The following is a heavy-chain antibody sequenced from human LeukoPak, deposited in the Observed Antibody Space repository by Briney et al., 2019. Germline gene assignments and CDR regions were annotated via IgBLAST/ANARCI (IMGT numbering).Heavy chain of an antibody. CDR1: GYTLTSYG. J-gene: IGHJ6*03. Sequence: ASVKVSCKASGYTLTSYGISWVRQATGQGLEWMGWMNPNSGNTGYAQKFQGRVTITRNTSISTAYMELSSLRSEDTAVYYCARARRGYSGYEHYYYYMDVWGKGTTVTVSS. CDR2: MNPNSGNT. V-gene: IGHV1-8*03. D-gene: IGHD5-12*01. CDR3: ARARRGYSGYEHYYYYMDV.